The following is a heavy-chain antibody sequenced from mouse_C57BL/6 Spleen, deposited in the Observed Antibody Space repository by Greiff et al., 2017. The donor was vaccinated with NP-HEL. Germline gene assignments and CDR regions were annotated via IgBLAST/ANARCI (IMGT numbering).Heavy chain of an antibody. V-gene: IGHV1-80*01. CDR2: IYPGDGDT. D-gene: IGHD2-4*01. Sequence: QVQLQQSGAELVKPGASVKISCKASGYAFSSYWMNWVKQRPGKGLEWIGQIYPGDGDTNYNGKFKGKATLTADKSSSTAYMQLISLTSEDSAVYFCARVDYDGAMDYWGQGTSVTVSS. CDR3: ARVDYDGAMDY. CDR1: GYAFSSYW. J-gene: IGHJ4*01.